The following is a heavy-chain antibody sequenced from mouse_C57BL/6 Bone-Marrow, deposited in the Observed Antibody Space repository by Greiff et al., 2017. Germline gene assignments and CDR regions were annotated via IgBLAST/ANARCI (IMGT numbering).Heavy chain of an antibody. V-gene: IGHV1-5*01. J-gene: IGHJ1*03. D-gene: IGHD2-3*01. CDR2: IFPGSSAP. CDR3: TKDGCYDWCFDV. Sequence: EVQLQQSGTVLARPGASVKMSCKTSGYTFTSYWMNWVKQRPGQGLEWIGAIFPGSSAPSYTQKFKGKANLTAVTSASTAYLELSSLTNEDAAVYDCTKDGCYDWCFDVWGTGTTVTVAS. CDR1: GYTFTSYW.